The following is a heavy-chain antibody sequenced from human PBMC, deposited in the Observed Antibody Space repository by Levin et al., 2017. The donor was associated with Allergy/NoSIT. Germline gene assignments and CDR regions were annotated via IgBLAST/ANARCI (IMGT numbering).Heavy chain of an antibody. CDR2: ISGSGGST. V-gene: IGHV3-23*01. Sequence: PGGSLRLSCAASGFTFSSYAMSWVRQAPGKGLEWVSAISGSGGSTYYADSVKGRFTISRDNSKNTLYLQMNSLRAEDTAVYYCAKGQKIQISFGWYFDLWGRGTLVTVSS. D-gene: IGHD2/OR15-2a*01. CDR1: GFTFSSYA. J-gene: IGHJ2*01. CDR3: AKGQKIQISFGWYFDL.